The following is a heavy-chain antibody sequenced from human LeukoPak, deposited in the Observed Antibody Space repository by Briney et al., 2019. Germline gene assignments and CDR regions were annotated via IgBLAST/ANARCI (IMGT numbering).Heavy chain of an antibody. CDR2: IWYDGSNK. V-gene: IGHV3-33*01. CDR1: GFTFSSYG. CDR3: VRDLRYSYSRAGEINIDY. Sequence: GRSLRLSCAASGFTFSSYGMHWVRQAPGKGLEWVAVIWYDGSNKYYADSVKGRFTISRDNSKNTLYLQMNSLRAEDTAVYYCVRDLRYSYSRAGEINIDYWGQGTLVTVSS. J-gene: IGHJ4*02. D-gene: IGHD5-18*01.